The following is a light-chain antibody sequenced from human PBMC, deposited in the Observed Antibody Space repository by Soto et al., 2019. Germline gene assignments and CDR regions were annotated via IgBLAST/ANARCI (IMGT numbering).Light chain of an antibody. CDR1: HDIRKY. V-gene: IGKV1-33*01. CDR2: DAS. CDR3: QQYEIFPIT. Sequence: DIQITQSPSSLSASVGDIVTITCQASHDIRKYLNWYQQKPGKAPKLLIYDASNMETGVPSRFTGSGSGTDFTFTISSLQPEDIATYYCQQYEIFPITFGQGTRLEI. J-gene: IGKJ5*01.